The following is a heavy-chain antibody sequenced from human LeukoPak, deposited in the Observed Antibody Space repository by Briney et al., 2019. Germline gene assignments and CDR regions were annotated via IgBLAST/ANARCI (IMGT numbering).Heavy chain of an antibody. D-gene: IGHD4-17*01. CDR2: ISSDGRTT. CDR1: GFTLSSYW. V-gene: IGHV3-74*01. Sequence: PGGSLRLSCAASGFTLSSYWMHWVRQTPGKGPVWVSRISSDGRTTNYADSVKGRFTISRDSAQNTLYVQMNSLRAEDTAVYYCVAAVTTDYWGQGTLVTVSS. J-gene: IGHJ4*02. CDR3: VAAVTTDY.